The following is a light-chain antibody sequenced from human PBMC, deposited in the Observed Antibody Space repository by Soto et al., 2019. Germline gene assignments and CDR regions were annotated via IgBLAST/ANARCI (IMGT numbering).Light chain of an antibody. CDR1: QSVSSNF. Sequence: ESVLTQSPGTLSLSPGEGATLSCRASQSVSSNFLAWYQHKPGQAPRLLIYGASSRATGVPDRFSGSGSGTDFTLTISRLEPEDFAVYYCQQYCSSSGTFGQGTKVDIK. V-gene: IGKV3-20*01. CDR3: QQYCSSSGT. CDR2: GAS. J-gene: IGKJ1*01.